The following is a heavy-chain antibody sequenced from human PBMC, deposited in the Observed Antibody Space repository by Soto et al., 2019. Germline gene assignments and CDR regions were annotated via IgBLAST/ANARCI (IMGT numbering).Heavy chain of an antibody. J-gene: IGHJ4*02. CDR3: ARDTVAGTIDQYYCHY. Sequence: GGTLRLSCAASGFTFSSYGMHWVRQAPGKGLEWVAVIWYDGSNKYYADSVKGRFTISRDNSKNTLYLQMNSLRAEDTAVYYCARDTVAGTIDQYYCHYWGQGSLVTV. CDR1: GFTFSSYG. V-gene: IGHV3-33*01. CDR2: IWYDGSNK. D-gene: IGHD1-7*01.